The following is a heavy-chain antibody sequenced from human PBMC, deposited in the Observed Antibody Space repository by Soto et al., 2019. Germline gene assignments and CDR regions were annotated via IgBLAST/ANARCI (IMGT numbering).Heavy chain of an antibody. CDR1: GTSISSYY. CDR2: IHYSGTT. CDR3: ARSLVAAGPPYYFDY. D-gene: IGHD6-13*01. V-gene: IGHV4-59*13. J-gene: IGHJ4*02. Sequence: SETLSLTCTVSGTSISSYYWSWIRQPPGKGLEWIANIHYSGTTNYNPSLASRVTLSVDTSKNQFSLKMTSVTAADRAMYFCARSLVAAGPPYYFDYWGQGTLVTVS.